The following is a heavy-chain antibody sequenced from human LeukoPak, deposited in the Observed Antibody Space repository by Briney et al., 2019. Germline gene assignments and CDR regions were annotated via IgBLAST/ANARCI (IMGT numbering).Heavy chain of an antibody. D-gene: IGHD2-2*01. CDR3: ARGRLLYCSSTSCYRHTGWFDP. Sequence: ASVKVSCKASGYTFTSYDINWVRQATGQGLEWRGWMNPNSGNTGYAQKFQGRVTMTRNTSISTAYMELSSLRSEDTAVYYCARGRLLYCSSTSCYRHTGWFDPWGQGTLVTVSS. J-gene: IGHJ5*02. CDR1: GYTFTSYD. CDR2: MNPNSGNT. V-gene: IGHV1-8*01.